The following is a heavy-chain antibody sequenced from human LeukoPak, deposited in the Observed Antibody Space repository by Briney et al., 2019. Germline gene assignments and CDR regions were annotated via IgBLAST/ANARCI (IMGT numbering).Heavy chain of an antibody. D-gene: IGHD3-22*01. CDR2: INPSGGST. CDR3: ARVGTFYYDSSVYYYDY. J-gene: IGHJ4*02. CDR1: GYTFTSYF. V-gene: IGHV1-46*01. Sequence: RASVKVSCKASGYTFTSYFMHWVQQAPGQGLEWMGIINPSGGSTSYAQKFQGRVTMTRDMSTSTVYMELSSLRSEDTAVYYCARVGTFYYDSSVYYYDYWGQGTLVTVSS.